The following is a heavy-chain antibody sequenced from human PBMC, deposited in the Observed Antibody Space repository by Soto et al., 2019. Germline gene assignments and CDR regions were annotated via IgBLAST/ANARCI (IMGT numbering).Heavy chain of an antibody. D-gene: IGHD1-26*01. Sequence: GGSLRLSCAASGFPFSSYAMHCVRQAPGKGLEWVAVISYDGSNKYYADSVKGRFTISRDNSKNTLYLQMNSLRAEDTAVYYCARDIVGAPGSNWFDPWGQGTLVTVSS. CDR1: GFPFSSYA. V-gene: IGHV3-30-3*01. CDR2: ISYDGSNK. CDR3: ARDIVGAPGSNWFDP. J-gene: IGHJ5*02.